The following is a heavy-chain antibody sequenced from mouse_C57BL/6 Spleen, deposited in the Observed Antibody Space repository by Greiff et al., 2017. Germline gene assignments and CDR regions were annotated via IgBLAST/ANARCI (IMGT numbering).Heavy chain of an antibody. D-gene: IGHD1-1*01. V-gene: IGHV1-9*01. CDR2: ILPGSGST. CDR1: GYTFTGYW. Sequence: VQLQQSGAELMKPGASVKLSCKATGYTFTGYWIEWVKQRPGHGLEWIGEILPGSGSTNYNEKFKGKATFTADTSSNTAYMQLSSLTTEDSAIYYCAVAGAYYYGSRDYFDYWGQGTTLTVSS. J-gene: IGHJ2*01. CDR3: AVAGAYYYGSRDYFDY.